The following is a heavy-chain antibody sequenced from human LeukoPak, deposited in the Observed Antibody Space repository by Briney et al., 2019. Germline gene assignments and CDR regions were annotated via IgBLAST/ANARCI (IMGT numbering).Heavy chain of an antibody. CDR3: AKYTSRWDEDY. Sequence: GGSLTLSCAASGFTFSSYAMSWVRQAPGKGLEWVSAITSSGSTYYADSVKGRFTISRDNSKYTLYLQMNSLRAEDTAVYYCAKYTSRWDEDYWGQGSLVTVSS. CDR2: ITSSGST. J-gene: IGHJ4*02. CDR1: GFTFSSYA. D-gene: IGHD6-13*01. V-gene: IGHV3-23*01.